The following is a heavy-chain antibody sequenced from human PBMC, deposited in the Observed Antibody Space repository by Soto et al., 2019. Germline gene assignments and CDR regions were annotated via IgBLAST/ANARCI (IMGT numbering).Heavy chain of an antibody. CDR2: IWYDGSNK. D-gene: IGHD5-12*01. CDR3: ARDRVTYSGYDYSY. J-gene: IGHJ4*02. V-gene: IGHV3-33*01. CDR1: GFTFSSYG. Sequence: QVQLVESGGGVVQPGRSLRLSCAASGFTFSSYGMHWVRQAPGKGLEWVAVIWYDGSNKYYADSVKGRFTISRDNSKNTLYLQMNSLRAEDTAVYYCARDRVTYSGYDYSYWGQGTLVTVSS.